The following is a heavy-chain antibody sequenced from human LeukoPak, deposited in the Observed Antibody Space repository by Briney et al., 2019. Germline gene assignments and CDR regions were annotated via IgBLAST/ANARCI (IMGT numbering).Heavy chain of an antibody. J-gene: IGHJ6*04. CDR2: ISAYNGNT. CDR3: ARFSTYYDIWSGYYYGMDV. D-gene: IGHD3-3*01. Sequence: ASVKVSCKASGYTFTSYGISWVRQAPGQGLEWMGWISAYNGNTNYAQKLQGRVTMTTDTSTSTAYMELRSLRSDDTAVYYCARFSTYYDIWSGYYYGMDVWGKGTTVTVSS. CDR1: GYTFTSYG. V-gene: IGHV1-18*01.